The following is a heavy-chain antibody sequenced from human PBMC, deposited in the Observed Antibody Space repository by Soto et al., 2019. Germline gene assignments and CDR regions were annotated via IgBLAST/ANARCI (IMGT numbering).Heavy chain of an antibody. D-gene: IGHD1-26*01. J-gene: IGHJ6*02. CDR3: ARGNSGSYFYYYCYYGMDV. V-gene: IGHV1-46*01. Sequence: GASVKVSCKASGYTFTSYYMHWVRQAPGQGLEWMGIINPSGGSTSYAQKFQGRVTMTRDTSTSTVYMELSSLRSEDTAVCYCARGNSGSYFYYYCYYGMDVWGQGTTVTVSS. CDR2: INPSGGST. CDR1: GYTFTSYY.